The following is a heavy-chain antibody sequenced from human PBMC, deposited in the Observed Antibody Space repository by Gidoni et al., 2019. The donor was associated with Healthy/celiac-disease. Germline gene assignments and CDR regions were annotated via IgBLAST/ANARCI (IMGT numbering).Heavy chain of an antibody. CDR1: GGSISSSSYY. CDR3: AREKLDVVVPAADRWFDP. CDR2: IYYSGST. Sequence: QLQLQESGPGLVKPSETLSRTCTVSGGSISSSSYYWGWIRQPPGKGLEWIGSIYYSGSTYYNPSLKSRVTISVDTSKNQFSLKLSSVTAADTAVYYCAREKLDVVVPAADRWFDPWGQGTLVTVSS. D-gene: IGHD2-2*01. J-gene: IGHJ5*02. V-gene: IGHV4-39*07.